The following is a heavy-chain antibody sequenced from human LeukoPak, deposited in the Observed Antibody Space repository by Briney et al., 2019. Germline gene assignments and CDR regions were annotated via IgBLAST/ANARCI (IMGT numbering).Heavy chain of an antibody. V-gene: IGHV3-21*01. Sequence: PGGSLRLSCAASGFTFSSYSMNWVRQAPGKGLEWVSSISSSSSYIYYADSVKGRFTISRDNAKNSLSLQMNSLRAEDTAVYYCARSLTYYYDSSGFPPGAFDIWGQGTMLTVSS. CDR3: ARSLTYYYDSSGFPPGAFDI. CDR1: GFTFSSYS. D-gene: IGHD3-22*01. CDR2: ISSSSSYI. J-gene: IGHJ3*02.